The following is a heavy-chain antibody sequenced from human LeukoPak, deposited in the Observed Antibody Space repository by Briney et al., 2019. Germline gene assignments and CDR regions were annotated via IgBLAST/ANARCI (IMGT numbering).Heavy chain of an antibody. J-gene: IGHJ6*03. Sequence: PGGSLRLSCAASGFTFDDYAFHWVRQAPGKGLEWVSGIRWNGGSIGYADSVKGRFTISRDNAKNSLYLQMNSLRAEDTAVYYCARTERPARYEAILSHMDVWGKGTTVTVSS. CDR2: IRWNGGSI. V-gene: IGHV3-9*01. CDR1: GFTFDDYA. D-gene: IGHD2-15*01. CDR3: ARTERPARYEAILSHMDV.